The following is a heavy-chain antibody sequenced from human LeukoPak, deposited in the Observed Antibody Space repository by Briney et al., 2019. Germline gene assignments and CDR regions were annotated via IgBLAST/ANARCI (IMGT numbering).Heavy chain of an antibody. CDR2: ISGSGGST. J-gene: IGHJ4*02. CDR3: AKEGGDIVVVVAATPVYYFDY. V-gene: IGHV3-23*01. CDR1: GFSFTDYW. D-gene: IGHD2-15*01. Sequence: GGSLRLSCAASGFSFTDYWMSWVRQTPAKGLEWVSAISGSGGSTYYADSVKGRFTISRDNSKNTLYLQMNSLRAEDTAVYYCAKEGGDIVVVVAATPVYYFDYWGQGTLVTVSS.